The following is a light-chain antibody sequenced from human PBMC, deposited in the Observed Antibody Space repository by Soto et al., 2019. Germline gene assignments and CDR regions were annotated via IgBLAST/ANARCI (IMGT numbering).Light chain of an antibody. CDR1: QTIDSW. CDR2: KAS. J-gene: IGKJ1*01. V-gene: IGKV1-5*03. CDR3: QQYHIYSST. Sequence: DIQMTQSPSTLSASVGDRVTITCRASQTIDSWLAWYQQRPGKPPNLLIYKASTLASGVPSRFSGSGSGTEFTLTINSLQPDDFATYYCQQYHIYSSTFGQGTKVDIK.